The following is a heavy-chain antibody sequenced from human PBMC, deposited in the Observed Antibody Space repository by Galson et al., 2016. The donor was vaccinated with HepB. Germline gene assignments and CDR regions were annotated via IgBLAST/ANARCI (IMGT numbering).Heavy chain of an antibody. CDR2: VYHTGST. Sequence: SETLSLTCAVSGASIGSDRWWNWARQSPGKGLEWIGEVYHTGSTNYNPSLKSRVTISLDTSKNQFSLKLSSVTAADTAVYYCARDEGTTVTPGAYDPWGQGTLVTVSS. CDR3: ARDEGTTVTPGAYDP. V-gene: IGHV4-4*02. D-gene: IGHD4-17*01. CDR1: GASIGSDRW. J-gene: IGHJ5*02.